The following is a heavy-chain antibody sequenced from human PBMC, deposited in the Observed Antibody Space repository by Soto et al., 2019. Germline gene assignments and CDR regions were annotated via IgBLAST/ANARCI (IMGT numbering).Heavy chain of an antibody. CDR1: GYTFTGYY. CDR2: INPNSGGT. CDR3: ARVSYDFWSGYYTGGTRFDP. J-gene: IGHJ5*02. V-gene: IGHV1-2*02. D-gene: IGHD3-3*01. Sequence: ASVNVSCKASGYTFTGYYMHWVRQAPGQGLEWMGWINPNSGGTNYAQKFQGRVTMTRDTSISTAYMELSRLRSDDTAVYYCARVSYDFWSGYYTGGTRFDPWGQGTLVTVSS.